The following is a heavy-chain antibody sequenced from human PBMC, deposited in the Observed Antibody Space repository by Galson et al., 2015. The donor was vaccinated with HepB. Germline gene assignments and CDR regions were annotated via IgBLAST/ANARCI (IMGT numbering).Heavy chain of an antibody. CDR1: GDSISSYY. V-gene: IGHV4-4*07. Sequence: ETLSLTCTVSGDSISSYYWTWIRQPAGKGLEWIGRMYTSGSINYNPSLKSRVTMSIDTSKNQFSLKLSSVTAADTAVYYCARDLSGATNAFDIWGQGAMVTVSS. D-gene: IGHD1-26*01. CDR3: ARDLSGATNAFDI. CDR2: MYTSGSI. J-gene: IGHJ3*02.